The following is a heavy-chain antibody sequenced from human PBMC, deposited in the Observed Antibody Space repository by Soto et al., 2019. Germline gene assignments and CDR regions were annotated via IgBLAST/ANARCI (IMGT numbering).Heavy chain of an antibody. V-gene: IGHV4-34*01. D-gene: IGHD3-10*01. CDR3: ASPDRPGSYWLGRGHWFDP. CDR1: GGSFSGYY. Sequence: SETLSLTCAVYGGSFSGYYWSWIRQPPGKGLEWIGEINHSGSTNYNPSLKSRVTISVDTSKNQFSLKLSSVTAADTAVYYCASPDRPGSYWLGRGHWFDPWGQGTLVTVS. CDR2: INHSGST. J-gene: IGHJ5*02.